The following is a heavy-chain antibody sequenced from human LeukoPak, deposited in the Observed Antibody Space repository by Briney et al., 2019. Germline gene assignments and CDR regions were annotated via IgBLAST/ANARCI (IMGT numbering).Heavy chain of an antibody. CDR1: GGSISSSSYY. Sequence: SETLSLTCTVSGGSISSSSYYWGWIRQPPGKGLEWIGSIYYSGSTYYNPSLKSRVTISVDTSKNQFSLKLSSVTAADTAVYYCAAILPYYGSGSYFPFDYWGQGTLVTVSS. CDR3: AAILPYYGSGSYFPFDY. D-gene: IGHD3-10*01. J-gene: IGHJ4*02. CDR2: IYYSGST. V-gene: IGHV4-39*07.